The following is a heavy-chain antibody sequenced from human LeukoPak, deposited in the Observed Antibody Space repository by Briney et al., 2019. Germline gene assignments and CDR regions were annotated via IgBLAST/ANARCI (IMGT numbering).Heavy chain of an antibody. CDR1: GFNFSSYW. CDR3: AKDRGYCSSTSCYSSVGYFDY. D-gene: IGHD2-2*01. J-gene: IGHJ4*02. CDR2: INYDGTTT. Sequence: GGSLRLSCAASGFNFSSYWMHWVRQAPGKGLVWISRINYDGTTTSYADSVKGRFTISRDNAKNTLYLQMNSLRAEDTAVYYCAKDRGYCSSTSCYSSVGYFDYWGQGTLVTVSS. V-gene: IGHV3-74*01.